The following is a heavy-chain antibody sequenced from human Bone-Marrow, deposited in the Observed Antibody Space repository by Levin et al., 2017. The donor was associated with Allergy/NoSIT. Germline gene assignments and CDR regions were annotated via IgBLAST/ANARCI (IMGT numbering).Heavy chain of an antibody. CDR1: GFTFINYD. V-gene: IGHV3-23*01. Sequence: RAGGSLRLSCVVSGFTFINYDMIWVRQAPGKGLEWVSGIGSRGGGTYYAESVEGRFAISRDDSKNTLYLQMDSLRPEDTAVYYCAREPRWLQLGAQDFWGQGTLVTVSS. J-gene: IGHJ4*02. CDR3: AREPRWLQLGAQDF. D-gene: IGHD5-24*01. CDR2: IGSRGGGT.